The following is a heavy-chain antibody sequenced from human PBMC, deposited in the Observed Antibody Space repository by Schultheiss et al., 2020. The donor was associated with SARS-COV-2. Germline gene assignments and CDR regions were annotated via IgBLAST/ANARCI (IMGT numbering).Heavy chain of an antibody. CDR3: ARDQDYGRHAFDI. V-gene: IGHV4-59*01. CDR1: SGSLIPYY. J-gene: IGHJ3*02. Sequence: SETLSLNCTVSSGSLIPYYWTWIRQPPGKGLEWIGYISYTGSPSYNPSLKSRVTFSLDTSKKQFSLRLNSVTAADTAVYYCARDQDYGRHAFDIWGQGTMVTVSS. D-gene: IGHD4/OR15-4a*01. CDR2: ISYTGSP.